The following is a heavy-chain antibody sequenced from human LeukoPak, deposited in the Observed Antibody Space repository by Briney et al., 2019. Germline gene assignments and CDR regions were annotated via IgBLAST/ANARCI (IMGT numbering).Heavy chain of an antibody. Sequence: PSETLSLTCTVSGGSISSGGYYWSWIRQHPGKGLEWIGYIYYSGSTYYNPSLKSRVTISVDTSKNQFSLKLSSVTAADTAVYYCARGIIVATINDAFDIWGQGAMVTVSS. CDR3: ARGIIVATINDAFDI. D-gene: IGHD5-12*01. CDR2: IYYSGST. CDR1: GGSISSGGYY. V-gene: IGHV4-30-4*08. J-gene: IGHJ3*02.